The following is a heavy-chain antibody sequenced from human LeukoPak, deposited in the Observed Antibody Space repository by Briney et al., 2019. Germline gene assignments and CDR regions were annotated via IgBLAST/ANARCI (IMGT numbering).Heavy chain of an antibody. D-gene: IGHD3-22*01. J-gene: IGHJ3*02. CDR1: GYTFTGYY. Sequence: ASVKVSCKASGYTFTGYYMHWVRQAPGQGLEWMGWINPNSGGTNYAQKFQGRVTMTRDTSISTAYMELSSLRSEDTAVYYCARLTMIVAGDDAFDIWGQGTMVTVSS. CDR3: ARLTMIVAGDDAFDI. V-gene: IGHV1-2*02. CDR2: INPNSGGT.